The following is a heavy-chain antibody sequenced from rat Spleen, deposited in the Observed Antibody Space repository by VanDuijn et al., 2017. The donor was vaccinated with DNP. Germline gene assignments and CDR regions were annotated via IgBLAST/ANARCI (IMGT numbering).Heavy chain of an antibody. Sequence: EVQLVESGGDLVQPGRSLKLSCVASGFTFNNYWMTWFRQVPGRGLEWVASTTSRGGSTYYPDSVKGRFTISRDSAKTTLFLQMSSLRSEDTALYYCVREDYSGDYWFAYWGQGSLVTVSS. J-gene: IGHJ3*01. CDR2: TTSRGGST. CDR1: GFTFNNYW. V-gene: IGHV5-31*01. D-gene: IGHD1-1*01. CDR3: VREDYSGDYWFAY.